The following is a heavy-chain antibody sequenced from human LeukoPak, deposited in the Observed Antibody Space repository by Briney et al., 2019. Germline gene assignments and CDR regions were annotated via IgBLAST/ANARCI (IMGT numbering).Heavy chain of an antibody. J-gene: IGHJ6*03. CDR1: GGSISSSNYY. CDR3: ARERTTTVIYHYYYMDV. CDR2: IYYSGST. V-gene: IGHV4-39*07. Sequence: SETLSLTCTVSGGSISSSNYYWGWIRQPPGKGLERIGNIYYSGSTYYNPSLKSRVTKSVDTSKNQFSLKLSPVTAADTAVYYCARERTTTVIYHYYYMDVWGKGTTVTVSS. D-gene: IGHD4-11*01.